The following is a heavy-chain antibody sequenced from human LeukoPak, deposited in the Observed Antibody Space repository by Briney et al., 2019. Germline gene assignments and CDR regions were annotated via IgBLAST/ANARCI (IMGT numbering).Heavy chain of an antibody. CDR1: GFIFSEYY. CDR3: AKDIVAAGLFFDY. D-gene: IGHD6-13*01. Sequence: GGSLRLSCAASGFIFSEYYMGWIRQAPGKELEWVSYISNSGGTTYYADSVKGRFTISRDDAKNSLFLQMNSLRAEDTAVYYCAKDIVAAGLFFDYWGQGIPVTVSS. CDR2: ISNSGGTT. V-gene: IGHV3-11*01. J-gene: IGHJ4*02.